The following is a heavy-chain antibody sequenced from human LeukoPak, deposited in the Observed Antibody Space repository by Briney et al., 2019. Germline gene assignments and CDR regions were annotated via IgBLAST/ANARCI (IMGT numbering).Heavy chain of an antibody. CDR3: ARVYSSQVDVFDY. CDR2: IYYSGST. Sequence: PSETLSLTCTVSGGSLSSYFWSWIRQPPGKGLEWIGNIYYSGSTNYNPSLKSRVTTSVDTSKNQFSLKLSSVTAADTAVYYCARVYSSQVDVFDYWGQGTLVTVPS. D-gene: IGHD6-13*01. CDR1: GGSLSSYF. J-gene: IGHJ4*02. V-gene: IGHV4-59*01.